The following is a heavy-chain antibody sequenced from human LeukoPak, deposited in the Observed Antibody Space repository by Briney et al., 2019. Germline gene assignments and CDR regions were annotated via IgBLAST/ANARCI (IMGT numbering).Heavy chain of an antibody. V-gene: IGHV1-8*03. Sequence: ASVKVSCKASGYTFTDYYMHWVRQAPGQGLEWMGWMNPNSGNTGYAQKFQGRVTITRNTSISTAYMELSSLRSEDTAVYYCARFYSSSWKGIDYGGQGTLVTVSS. J-gene: IGHJ4*02. CDR3: ARFYSSSWKGIDY. D-gene: IGHD6-13*01. CDR2: MNPNSGNT. CDR1: GYTFTDYY.